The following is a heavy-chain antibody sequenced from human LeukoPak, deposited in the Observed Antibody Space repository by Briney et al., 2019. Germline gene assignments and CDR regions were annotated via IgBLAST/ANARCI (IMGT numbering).Heavy chain of an antibody. Sequence: SETLSLTCTVSGGSISSGSYYWSWIRQPAGKGLEWIGRIYTSGSTNYNPSLKSRVTISVDTSKNQFSLKLSSVTAADTAVYYCARGRYYDSSGYYYWGQGTLVTASS. CDR3: ARGRYYDSSGYYY. J-gene: IGHJ4*02. CDR1: GGSISSGSYY. V-gene: IGHV4-61*02. CDR2: IYTSGST. D-gene: IGHD3-22*01.